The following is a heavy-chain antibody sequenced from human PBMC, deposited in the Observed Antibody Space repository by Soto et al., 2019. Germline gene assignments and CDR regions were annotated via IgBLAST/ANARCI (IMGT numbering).Heavy chain of an antibody. Sequence: GGSLRLSCAAAGFTFSSYAMNWVRQAPGGGLEWISSTSGSGGRTYYADSVKGRFTISRDNSQSTLYLQMDSLKVEDTAVYYCAKRGPGGIVVVVSATTGDFDYWGQGTLVTVSS. V-gene: IGHV3-23*01. CDR1: GFTFSSYA. J-gene: IGHJ4*02. D-gene: IGHD2-15*01. CDR3: AKRGPGGIVVVVSATTGDFDY. CDR2: TSGSGGRT.